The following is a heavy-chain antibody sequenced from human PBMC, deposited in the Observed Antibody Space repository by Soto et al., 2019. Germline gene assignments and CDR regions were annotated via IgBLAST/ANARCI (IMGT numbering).Heavy chain of an antibody. Sequence: GGSLRLSCAASGFTFIRYSMNWVRQAPGKGLEWVSSISSTTNYIYYADSMKGRFTVSRDNAKNSVYLEMNSLSAEDTAVYYCARESEDFTSNFDYWGQGTLVTVSS. V-gene: IGHV3-21*01. J-gene: IGHJ4*02. CDR2: ISSTTNYI. CDR3: ARESEDFTSNFDY. CDR1: GFTFIRYS.